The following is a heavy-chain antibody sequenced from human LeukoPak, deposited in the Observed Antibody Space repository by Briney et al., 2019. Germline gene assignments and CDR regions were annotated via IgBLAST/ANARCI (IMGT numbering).Heavy chain of an antibody. J-gene: IGHJ6*02. CDR2: ISYDGSNK. CDR3: ARDRRDIVVVVAASNYYYYGMDV. V-gene: IGHV3-30-3*01. Sequence: GGSLRLSCAASGFTFSSYAMHWVRQAPGKGLEWVAVISYDGSNKYYADSVKGRFTISRDNSKNTLYLQMNSLRAEDTAVYYCARDRRDIVVVVAASNYYYYGMDVWGQGTTVTVSS. D-gene: IGHD2-15*01. CDR1: GFTFSSYA.